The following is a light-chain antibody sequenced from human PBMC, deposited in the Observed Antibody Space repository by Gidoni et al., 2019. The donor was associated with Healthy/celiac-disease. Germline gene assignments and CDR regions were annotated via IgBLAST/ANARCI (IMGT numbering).Light chain of an antibody. CDR2: DVS. CDR3: SSYTSSSTLL. J-gene: IGLJ2*01. CDR1: SSDVGGYNY. Sequence: QPALTQPASLSGSPGQSITISCTGTSSDVGGYNYVSWYQQHPGKAPKLMIYDVSNRPSGVSNRFSGSKSGNTASLTISGLQAEDEADYYCSSYTSSSTLLFGGGTKLTVL. V-gene: IGLV2-14*03.